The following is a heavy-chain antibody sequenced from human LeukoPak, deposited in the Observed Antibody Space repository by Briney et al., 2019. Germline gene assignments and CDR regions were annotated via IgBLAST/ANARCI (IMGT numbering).Heavy chain of an antibody. Sequence: GASVKVSCKASGYTFTSYGISWVRQAPGQGLEWMGWISAYNGNTNYAQKLQGRVTMTTDTSTSTAYMELRSLRSDDTAVYYCARPSNYCSSTSCYWSKNWFDPWGQGTLVTVSS. CDR2: ISAYNGNT. CDR3: ARPSNYCSSTSCYWSKNWFDP. D-gene: IGHD2-2*01. J-gene: IGHJ5*02. CDR1: GYTFTSYG. V-gene: IGHV1-18*01.